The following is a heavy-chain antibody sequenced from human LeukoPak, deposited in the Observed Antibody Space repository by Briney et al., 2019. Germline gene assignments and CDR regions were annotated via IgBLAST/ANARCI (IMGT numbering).Heavy chain of an antibody. V-gene: IGHV4-4*07. J-gene: IGHJ4*02. Sequence: SETLSLTCTVSGGSISSYYWSWIRQPAGKGLEWIGRIYTSGSTNYNPSLKSRVTMSVDTSKNQFSLKLSSVTAADTAVYYCARGGYSYGFYLFDYWGQGTLVTVSS. CDR2: IYTSGST. D-gene: IGHD5-18*01. CDR1: GGSISSYY. CDR3: ARGGYSYGFYLFDY.